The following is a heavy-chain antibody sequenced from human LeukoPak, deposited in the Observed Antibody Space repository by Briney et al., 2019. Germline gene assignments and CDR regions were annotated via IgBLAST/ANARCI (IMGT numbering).Heavy chain of an antibody. CDR1: GFTFSSYA. V-gene: IGHV3-23*01. CDR3: AKDPGLLWFGESQYFDD. D-gene: IGHD3-10*01. J-gene: IGHJ4*02. CDR2: ISGSGGST. Sequence: PGGSLRLSCAASGFTFSSYAMSWVRQAPGKGLEWVSAISGSGGSTYYADSVKGRFTISRDNSKNTLYLQMNSLRAEDTAVYYCAKDPGLLWFGESQYFDDWGQGTLVTVSS.